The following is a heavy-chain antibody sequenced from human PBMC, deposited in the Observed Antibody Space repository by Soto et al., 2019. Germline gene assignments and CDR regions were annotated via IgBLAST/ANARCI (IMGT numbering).Heavy chain of an antibody. Sequence: SQTLSRTCAISGDSVSSNSAAWNWIRQSPSRGLEWLGRTYYRSKWYNDYAVSVKSRITINPDTSKNQFSLQLNSVTPEDTAVYYCARWWLRGKTYLARGSWLIGGFDYWGQGTLVTVSS. D-gene: IGHD5-12*01. CDR1: GDSVSSNSAA. CDR2: TYYRSKWYN. J-gene: IGHJ4*02. V-gene: IGHV6-1*01. CDR3: ARWWLRGKTYLARGSWLIGGFDY.